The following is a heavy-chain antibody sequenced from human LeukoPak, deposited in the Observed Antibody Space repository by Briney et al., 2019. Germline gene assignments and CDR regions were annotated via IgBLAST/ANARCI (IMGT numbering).Heavy chain of an antibody. CDR3: ARWYCSSNTCYHMDV. V-gene: IGHV4-59*11. CDR2: IYYSGST. J-gene: IGHJ6*03. Sequence: SETLSLTCTVSGGSISSHYWSWMRQPPGEGPEWIGDIYYSGSTCYSPSLKSRVTMSVDTSKNQLSLRLSSVTAADTAVYYCARWYCSSNTCYHMDVWGKGTTVTVSS. D-gene: IGHD2-2*01. CDR1: GGSISSHY.